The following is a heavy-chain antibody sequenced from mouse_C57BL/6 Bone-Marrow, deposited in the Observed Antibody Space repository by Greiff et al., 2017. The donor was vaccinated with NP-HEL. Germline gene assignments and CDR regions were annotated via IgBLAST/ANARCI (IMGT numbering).Heavy chain of an antibody. CDR1: GYTFTSYW. CDR2: IYPGNSDT. D-gene: IGHD1-1*01. J-gene: IGHJ2*01. CDR3: TRDYSSPRDYFDY. Sequence: VQLQQSGTVLARPGASVKMSCKTSGYTFTSYWMHWVKQRPGQGLEWIGAIYPGNSDTSYNQKFKGKAKLTAVTSASTAYMELSSLTNEDSAVYYCTRDYSSPRDYFDYWGQGTTLTVSS. V-gene: IGHV1-5*01.